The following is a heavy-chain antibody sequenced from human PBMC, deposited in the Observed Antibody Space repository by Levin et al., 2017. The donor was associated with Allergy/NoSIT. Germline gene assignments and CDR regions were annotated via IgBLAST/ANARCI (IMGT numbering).Heavy chain of an antibody. V-gene: IGHV4-30-4*01. CDR1: GGSISSGDYN. D-gene: IGHD2-8*01. CDR3: ARVRRIVLMVYAEEENEREGGWFDP. CDR2: IYYSGST. Sequence: SETLSLTCTVSGGSISSGDYNWSWIRQPPGTGLEWIGYIYYSGSTYYNPSLKSRVTISVDTSKNQFSLKLSSVTAADTAVYYCARVRRIVLMVYAEEENEREGGWFDPWGQGTLVTVSS. J-gene: IGHJ5*02.